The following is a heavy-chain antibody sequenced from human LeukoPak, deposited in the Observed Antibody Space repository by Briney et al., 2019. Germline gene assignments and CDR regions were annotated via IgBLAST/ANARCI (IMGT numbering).Heavy chain of an antibody. CDR2: ISYDGSNK. CDR3: ATAAGTDWEFDY. J-gene: IGHJ4*02. V-gene: IGHV3-30*04. D-gene: IGHD6-13*01. Sequence: PGGSLRLSCAASGFTFSSYAMHLVRQAPGKGLEWVAVISYDGSNKYYADSVKGRFTISRDNSKNTLYLQMNSLRAEDTAVYYCATAAGTDWEFDYWGQGTLVTVSS. CDR1: GFTFSSYA.